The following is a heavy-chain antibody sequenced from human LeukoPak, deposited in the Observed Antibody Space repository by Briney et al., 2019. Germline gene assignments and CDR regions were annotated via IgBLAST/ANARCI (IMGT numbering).Heavy chain of an antibody. V-gene: IGHV3-7*01. CDR3: AREGYCSGGSCGYFDY. J-gene: IGHJ4*02. Sequence: SGGSLRLSCAASGFTFSSYWMSWVRQAPGKGLEWVANIKQDGSEKYYVDSVKGRFTISRDNAKNSLYLQMNSLRAEDTAVYYCAREGYCSGGSCGYFDYWGQGTLVTVSS. D-gene: IGHD2-15*01. CDR1: GFTFSSYW. CDR2: IKQDGSEK.